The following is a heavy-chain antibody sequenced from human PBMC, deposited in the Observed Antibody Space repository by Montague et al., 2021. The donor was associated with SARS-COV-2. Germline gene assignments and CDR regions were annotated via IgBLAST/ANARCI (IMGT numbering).Heavy chain of an antibody. Sequence: SLRLSCAASGFTSSDYYMSWIRQAPGKGLEWVSYISSSSSYTNYADSVKGRFTISRDNAKNSLYLQMNSLRAEDTAVYYCARGLMVYNGMDVWGQGTTVTVSS. CDR2: ISSSSSYT. D-gene: IGHD2-8*01. CDR3: ARGLMVYNGMDV. V-gene: IGHV3-11*05. CDR1: GFTSSDYY. J-gene: IGHJ6*02.